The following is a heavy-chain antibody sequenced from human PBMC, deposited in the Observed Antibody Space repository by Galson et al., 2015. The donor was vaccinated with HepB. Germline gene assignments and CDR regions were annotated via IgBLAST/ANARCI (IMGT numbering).Heavy chain of an antibody. J-gene: IGHJ5*02. V-gene: IGHV1-18*01. CDR2: ISGYNGNT. Sequence: SVKVSCKASGYTFTSYGISWVRQAPGQGLEWMGWISGYNGNTNYAQKLQGRVTMTTDTSTSTAYMELRSLRSDDTAIYYCARETEFLEWSGSLFDPWGQGTLVTVSS. CDR1: GYTFTSYG. D-gene: IGHD3-3*01. CDR3: ARETEFLEWSGSLFDP.